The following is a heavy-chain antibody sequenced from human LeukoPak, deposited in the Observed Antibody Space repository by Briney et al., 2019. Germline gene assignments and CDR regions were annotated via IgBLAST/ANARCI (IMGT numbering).Heavy chain of an antibody. J-gene: IGHJ4*02. CDR3: ARVFTAAGAPYYFDY. CDR2: IYTSGST. Sequence: SETLSLTCTVSGDSISSYYWSWIRQPAGKGLEWIGRIYTSGSTNYNPSLKSRVTMSVDTSKNQFSLKLSSVTAADTAVYYCARVFTAAGAPYYFDYWGQGTLVTVSS. V-gene: IGHV4-4*07. D-gene: IGHD6-13*01. CDR1: GDSISSYY.